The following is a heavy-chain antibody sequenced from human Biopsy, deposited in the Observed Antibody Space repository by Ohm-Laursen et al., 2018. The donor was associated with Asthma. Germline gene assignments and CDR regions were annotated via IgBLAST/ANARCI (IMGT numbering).Heavy chain of an antibody. CDR3: AKRRGYSGHDNDY. J-gene: IGHJ4*02. V-gene: IGHV3-53*05. CDR2: IYSGGTS. CDR1: GFTVSRDH. D-gene: IGHD5-12*01. Sequence: SLRLSCAASGFTVSRDHMFWVRQAPGKGLEWVSVIYSGGTSHTADSVRGRFTISRDNSENTLYQRMNSLRTEDTAVYYCAKRRGYSGHDNDYWGQGTLVIVSS.